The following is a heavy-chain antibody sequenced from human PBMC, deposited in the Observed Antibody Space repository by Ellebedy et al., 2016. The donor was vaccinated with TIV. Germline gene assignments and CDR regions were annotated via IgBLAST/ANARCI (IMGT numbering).Heavy chain of an antibody. D-gene: IGHD6-13*01. CDR1: GFTFSSYW. Sequence: GESLKISCAASGFTFSSYWMHWVRQVPGRGLLWVSRMNSDGSSTNYADSVKGRFTISRDNAKNTVYLQMNSLSAEDTAVYYCARGPLGSSVGFDIWGQGTMVTVSS. J-gene: IGHJ3*02. CDR2: MNSDGSST. CDR3: ARGPLGSSVGFDI. V-gene: IGHV3-74*01.